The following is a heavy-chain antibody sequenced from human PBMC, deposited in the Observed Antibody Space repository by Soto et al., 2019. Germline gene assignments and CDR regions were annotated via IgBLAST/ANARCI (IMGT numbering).Heavy chain of an antibody. J-gene: IGHJ4*02. CDR1: GGNFSIYA. D-gene: IGHD5-12*01. Sequence: SVKVSCKASGGNFSIYAIRWVRQAPGQGLEWMGGITPVFGTTHYAQKFQDRVTITVDESTSTAYMELSCLRYEYTAVYYCARGRDGYKHCWGQGTLVTVSS. CDR2: ITPVFGTT. CDR3: ARGRDGYKHC. V-gene: IGHV1-69*13.